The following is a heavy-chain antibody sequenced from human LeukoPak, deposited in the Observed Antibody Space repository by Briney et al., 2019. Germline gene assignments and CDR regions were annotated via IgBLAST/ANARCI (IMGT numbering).Heavy chain of an antibody. CDR3: TITYYYDSSGYYRHY. J-gene: IGHJ4*02. CDR2: IRSKANSYAT. D-gene: IGHD3-22*01. Sequence: GGSLRLSCAASGFTFSGSAMRWVRQASGKGLEWVGRIRSKANSYATAYAASVKGRFTISRDDSKNTAYLQMNSLKTEDTAVYYCTITYYYDSSGYYRHYWGQGTLVTVSS. V-gene: IGHV3-73*01. CDR1: GFTFSGSA.